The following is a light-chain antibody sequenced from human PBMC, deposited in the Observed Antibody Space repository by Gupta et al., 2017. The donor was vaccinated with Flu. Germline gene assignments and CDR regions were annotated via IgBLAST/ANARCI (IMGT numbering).Light chain of an antibody. J-gene: IGLJ3*02. CDR1: SSNIGAGYD. Sequence: QSVLTQPPSVSGAPGQRVTISCTGSSSNIGAGYDVHWYQQLPVTAPKLLIYGNSNRPSGVPDRFSGSKSGTSASLANTGLQAEDEADYYCQSYDSSLSGSWVFGGGTKLTVL. V-gene: IGLV1-40*01. CDR3: QSYDSSLSGSWV. CDR2: GNS.